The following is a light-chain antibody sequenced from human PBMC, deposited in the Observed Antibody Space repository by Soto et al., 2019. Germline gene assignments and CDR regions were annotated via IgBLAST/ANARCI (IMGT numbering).Light chain of an antibody. V-gene: IGKV3-11*01. CDR1: QSLIDY. CDR3: HQRNK. Sequence: EIVLTQSPATLSLSPGERATLSCSSSQSLIDYLAWYQQKPGQPPGLLIYDASKRATGIPTRFSGSRSGTDFTLPISSLEPEDFGVYFCHQRNKFGQGTRLEI. CDR2: DAS. J-gene: IGKJ5*01.